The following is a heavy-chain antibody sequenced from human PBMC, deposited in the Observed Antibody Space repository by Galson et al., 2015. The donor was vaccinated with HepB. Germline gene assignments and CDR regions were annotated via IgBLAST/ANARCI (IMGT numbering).Heavy chain of an antibody. D-gene: IGHD2-2*01. J-gene: IGHJ5*02. CDR2: IIPILGIA. V-gene: IGHV1-69*04. CDR1: GGTFSSYT. CDR3: AREARSSTSCYPPHALSP. Sequence: SVKVSCKASGGTFSSYTISWVRQAPGQGLEWMGRIIPILGIANYAQKFQGRVTITADKSTSTAYMELSSLRSEDTAVYYCAREARSSTSCYPPHALSPWGQGTLVTVSS.